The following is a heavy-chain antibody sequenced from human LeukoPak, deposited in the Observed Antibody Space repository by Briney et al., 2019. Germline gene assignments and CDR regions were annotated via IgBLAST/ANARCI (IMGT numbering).Heavy chain of an antibody. D-gene: IGHD2-15*01. Sequence: ASVQVSCKASGGTFSSYAISWVRQAPGQGLEWMGGIIPIFGTANYAQKFQGRVTITADESTSTAYMELSSLRSEDTAVYYCGYCSGGSCSPRDAFDIWGQGTMVTVSS. CDR1: GGTFSSYA. V-gene: IGHV1-69*13. CDR2: IIPIFGTA. J-gene: IGHJ3*02. CDR3: GYCSGGSCSPRDAFDI.